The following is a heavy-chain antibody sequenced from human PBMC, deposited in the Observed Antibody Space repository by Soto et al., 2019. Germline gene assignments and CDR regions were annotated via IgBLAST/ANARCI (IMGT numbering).Heavy chain of an antibody. J-gene: IGHJ4*02. Sequence: GGSLRLSCAASGFTFSSYAMSWVRQAPGKGLEWVSAISGSGGSTYYADSVKGRLTISRDNSKNTLYLQMNSLRAEDTAVYYCAKVSGSYYSEPFDYWGQGTLVTVSS. CDR2: ISGSGGST. CDR1: GFTFSSYA. V-gene: IGHV3-23*01. CDR3: AKVSGSYYSEPFDY. D-gene: IGHD1-26*01.